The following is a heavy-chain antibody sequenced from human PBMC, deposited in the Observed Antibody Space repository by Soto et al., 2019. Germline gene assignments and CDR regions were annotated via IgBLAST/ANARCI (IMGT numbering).Heavy chain of an antibody. J-gene: IGHJ4*02. CDR2: IHNSVSP. CDR1: GASIQYGGFF. V-gene: IGHV4-30-4*08. Sequence: PSETLSLTCSVSGASIQYGGFFWSWIRQSPGKGLEWIGHIHNSVSPYNNPSLRSRVSISADTSMNEFSLALTSVTAADTAMYYGPRGSTTEKVDSWGQXIFVTVSS. CDR3: PRGSTTEKVDS.